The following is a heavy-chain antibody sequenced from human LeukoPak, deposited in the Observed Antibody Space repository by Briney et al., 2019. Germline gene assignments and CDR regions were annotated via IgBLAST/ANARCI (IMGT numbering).Heavy chain of an antibody. V-gene: IGHV4-59*01. CDR3: ARAYRDPNSSSWMRYYYYYYMDV. D-gene: IGHD6-13*01. CDR1: GGSISSYY. CDR2: IYYSGST. J-gene: IGHJ6*03. Sequence: KPSETLSLTCTVSGGSISSYYWSWIRQPPGKGLEWIGYIYYSGSTNYNPSLKSRVTISVDTSKSQFSLKLSSVTAADTAVYYCARAYRDPNSSSWMRYYYYYYMDVWGKGTTVTVSS.